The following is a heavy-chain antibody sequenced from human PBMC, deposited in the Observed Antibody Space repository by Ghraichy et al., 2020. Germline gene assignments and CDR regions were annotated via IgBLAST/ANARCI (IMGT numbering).Heavy chain of an antibody. CDR1: GGSVSSGSYY. CDR2: IYYSGST. V-gene: IGHV4-61*01. Sequence: SETLSLTCTVSGGSVSSGSYYWSWIRQPPGKGLEWIGYIYYSGSTNYNPSLKSRVTISVDTSKNQFSLKLSSVTAADTAVYYCARFGRVGYYYGMDVWGQGTTVTVSS. J-gene: IGHJ6*02. D-gene: IGHD3-3*01. CDR3: ARFGRVGYYYGMDV.